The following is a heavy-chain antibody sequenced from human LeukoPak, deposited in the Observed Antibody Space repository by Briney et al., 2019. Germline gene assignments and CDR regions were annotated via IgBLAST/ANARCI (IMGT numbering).Heavy chain of an antibody. CDR3: ARDKISINAFDM. CDR1: DASISGHY. D-gene: IGHD1-14*01. J-gene: IGHJ3*02. CDR2: ISYIGST. Sequence: SETLSLTCTVSDASISGHYLTWIRQPPGKGLEWIGYISYIGSTNYNPSLKSRVTISVDTSTNQFSLKLRSVTAADTAVYYCARDKISINAFDMWGQGTMVTVSS. V-gene: IGHV4-59*11.